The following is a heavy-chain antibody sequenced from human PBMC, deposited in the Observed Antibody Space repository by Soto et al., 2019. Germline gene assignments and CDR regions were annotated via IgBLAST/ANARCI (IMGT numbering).Heavy chain of an antibody. CDR3: ETDIRNGNYGDY. D-gene: IGHD2-21*01. CDR2: FDPEDGET. V-gene: IGHV1-24*01. Sequence: GKGLEWMGGFDPEDGETIYAQKFPGRVTMTEDTSTDTAYMELSSLRSEDTALYYCETDIRNGNYGDYWGHGTPVTVSS. J-gene: IGHJ4*01.